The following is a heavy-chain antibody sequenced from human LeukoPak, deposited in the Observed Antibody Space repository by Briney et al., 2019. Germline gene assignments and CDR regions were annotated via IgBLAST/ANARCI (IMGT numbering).Heavy chain of an antibody. CDR2: ISGSGGST. J-gene: IGHJ4*02. CDR1: GFTFSSYA. D-gene: IGHD2-2*01. Sequence: GGSLRLSCAASGFTFSSYAMSWVRQAPGKGLEWVSAISGSGGSTYYAGSVKGRFTISRDNSKNTLYLQMNSLRAEDTAVYYCATLDQHGGFDYWGQGTLVTVSS. CDR3: ATLDQHGGFDY. V-gene: IGHV3-23*01.